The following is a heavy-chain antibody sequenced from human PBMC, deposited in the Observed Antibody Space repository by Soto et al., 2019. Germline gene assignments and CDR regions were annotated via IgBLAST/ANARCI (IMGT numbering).Heavy chain of an antibody. D-gene: IGHD6-19*01. Sequence: GGSLRLSCAASGFTFSSYAMRWVRQAPGKGLEWVAVISYDGGNKYYADSVKGRFTISRDNSKNTLYLQMNSLRAEDTAVYYCTRESAEAGPRGWFDPWGQGTLVTVSS. V-gene: IGHV3-30-3*01. CDR2: ISYDGGNK. J-gene: IGHJ5*02. CDR3: TRESAEAGPRGWFDP. CDR1: GFTFSSYA.